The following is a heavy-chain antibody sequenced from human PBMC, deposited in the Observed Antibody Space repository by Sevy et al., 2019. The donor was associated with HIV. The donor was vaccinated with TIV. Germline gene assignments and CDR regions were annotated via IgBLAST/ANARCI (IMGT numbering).Heavy chain of an antibody. Sequence: ASVKVSCKVSGYRLSLLSMHWVRQAPGKGLEWMGSFDPEDDERIYAQNFQGRVAMTEDTSTDTAYMELSTLRSEDTAVYYCATTKDYYESSGAPFDDWGQGTLVTVSS. CDR2: FDPEDDER. CDR1: GYRLSLLS. V-gene: IGHV1-24*01. D-gene: IGHD3-22*01. CDR3: ATTKDYYESSGAPFDD. J-gene: IGHJ4*02.